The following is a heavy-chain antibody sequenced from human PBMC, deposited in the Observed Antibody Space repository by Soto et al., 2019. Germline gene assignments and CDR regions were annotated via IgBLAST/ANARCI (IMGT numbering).Heavy chain of an antibody. CDR3: ARAYYDTNGYSFDP. CDR1: GGSISSSSYY. V-gene: IGHV4-39*02. D-gene: IGHD3-22*01. Sequence: LSLTCTVSGGSISSSSYYWGWIRQPPGKGLEWIGSIYYSGSTYYNPSLKSRVTISVDTSKNHFSLKLSSVTAADTAVYYCARAYYDTNGYSFDPWGQGTLVTVSS. J-gene: IGHJ5*02. CDR2: IYYSGST.